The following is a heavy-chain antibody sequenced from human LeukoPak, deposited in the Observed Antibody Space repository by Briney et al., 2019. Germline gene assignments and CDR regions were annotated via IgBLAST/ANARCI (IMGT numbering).Heavy chain of an antibody. D-gene: IGHD3-10*01. CDR1: GFTFSSYS. V-gene: IGHV3-21*04. CDR2: ISSSSSYI. Sequence: GGSLRLSCAASGFTFSSYSMNWVRQAPGKGLEWVSSISSSSSYIYYADSVKGRFTISRDNAKNSLYLQMNSLRAEDTAVYYCAKEFGDYYGSGSKSWMDVWGKGTTVTVAS. J-gene: IGHJ6*04. CDR3: AKEFGDYYGSGSKSWMDV.